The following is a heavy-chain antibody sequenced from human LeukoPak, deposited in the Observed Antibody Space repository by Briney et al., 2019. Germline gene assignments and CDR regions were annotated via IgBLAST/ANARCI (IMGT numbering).Heavy chain of an antibody. CDR2: ISYDGSNK. V-gene: IGHV3-30*18. CDR1: GFTFSSYG. J-gene: IGHJ6*03. CDR3: AKDLSYYGSGSYRPPLLNYYMDV. Sequence: GGSLRLSCAASGFTFSSYGMHWVRQAPGKGLEWVAVISYDGSNKYYADSVKGRFTISRDNSKNTLYLQMNSLRAEDTAVYYCAKDLSYYGSGSYRPPLLNYYMDVWGKGTTVTISS. D-gene: IGHD3-10*01.